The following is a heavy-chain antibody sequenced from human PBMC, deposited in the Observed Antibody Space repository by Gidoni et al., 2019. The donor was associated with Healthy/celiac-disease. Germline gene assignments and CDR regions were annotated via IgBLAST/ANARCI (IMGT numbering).Heavy chain of an antibody. V-gene: IGHV3-72*01. D-gene: IGHD6-19*01. CDR3: ATGIAVAGYGEVDAFDI. CDR1: GFTFSDPY. CDR2: TRNKANSYTT. J-gene: IGHJ3*02. Sequence: EVQLVESGGRLVQPGGSLRLSCDASGFTFSDPYMDWVRQAPGKGLEWVSRTRNKANSYTTEYAASVKGRFTISRDDSKNSLYLQMNSLKTEDTAVYYCATGIAVAGYGEVDAFDIWGQGTMVTASS.